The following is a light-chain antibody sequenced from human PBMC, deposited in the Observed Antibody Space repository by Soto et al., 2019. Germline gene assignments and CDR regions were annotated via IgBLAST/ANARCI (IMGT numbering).Light chain of an antibody. CDR1: QSVRIK. J-gene: IGKJ2*01. CDR2: DTS. V-gene: IGKV3-15*01. CDR3: HLSNIRPYT. Sequence: EIVMTKSPATLSVSPGEGATLSCRASQSVRIKLAWYPQKPGQAPRLLIYDTSTRATGIPARFSGSGSGTEFTLTISRLQSEDFAVYSCHLSNIRPYTFRQGTKVAIK.